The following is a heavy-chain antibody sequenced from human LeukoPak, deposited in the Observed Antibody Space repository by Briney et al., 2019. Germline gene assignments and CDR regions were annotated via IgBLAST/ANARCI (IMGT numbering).Heavy chain of an antibody. Sequence: GGSLRLSCAASGFTFNSYAMSWVRQAAGKGLEWVSAISGSGGSTYYADSVKGRFTISRDNSKNTLYLQRNSLRAEDTAVYYCAADIVVVAAAPYLDYWGQGTLVTVSS. J-gene: IGHJ4*02. CDR3: AADIVVVAAAPYLDY. V-gene: IGHV3-23*01. D-gene: IGHD2-15*01. CDR1: GFTFNSYA. CDR2: ISGSGGST.